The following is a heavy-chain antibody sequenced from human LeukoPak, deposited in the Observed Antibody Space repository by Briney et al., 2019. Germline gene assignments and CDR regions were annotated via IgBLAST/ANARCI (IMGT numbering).Heavy chain of an antibody. D-gene: IGHD3-22*01. V-gene: IGHV4-4*02. Sequence: SETLSLTCAVSGGSISRTNWWSWVRLPPGKGLEWFGEIYDSGSTNYNPSLKSRVTISVDKSKNKFSLKLSTVTAADTAVYYCAKKKYYDRSPLDFWGQGTLVTVSS. CDR1: GGSISRTNW. CDR2: IYDSGST. CDR3: AKKKYYDRSPLDF. J-gene: IGHJ4*02.